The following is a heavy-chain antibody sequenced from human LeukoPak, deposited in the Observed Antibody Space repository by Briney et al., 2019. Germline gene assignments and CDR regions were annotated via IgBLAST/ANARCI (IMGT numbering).Heavy chain of an antibody. CDR3: ARDRIYYYDSSGYRVDAFDI. J-gene: IGHJ3*02. D-gene: IGHD3-22*01. V-gene: IGHV4-61*02. CDR1: GGSISSGSYY. CDR2: IYASGSN. Sequence: SQTLSLTCTVSGGSISSGSYYWSWIRQPAGKGLEWIGRIYASGSNNYNASLKSRVTISVDTSKNQFSLKLSSVTAADTAVYYCARDRIYYYDSSGYRVDAFDIWGQGTMVTVSS.